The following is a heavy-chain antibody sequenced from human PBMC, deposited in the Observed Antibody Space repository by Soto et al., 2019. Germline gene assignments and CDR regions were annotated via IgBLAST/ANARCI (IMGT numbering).Heavy chain of an antibody. Sequence: EVQLVESGGGLVQPDRSLRLSCATSGFTFNNYAMHWVRQAPGKGLEWVSGINWNSGSIAYADSVKGRFTISRDSANNSLYLQMNSLRAEDTALYYCAKDGVGYDILTGYYDSWGQGTLVTVSS. D-gene: IGHD3-9*01. CDR3: AKDGVGYDILTGYYDS. J-gene: IGHJ4*02. CDR1: GFTFNNYA. V-gene: IGHV3-9*01. CDR2: INWNSGSI.